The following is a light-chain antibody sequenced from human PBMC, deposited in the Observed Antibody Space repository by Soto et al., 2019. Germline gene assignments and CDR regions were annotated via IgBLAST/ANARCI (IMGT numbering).Light chain of an antibody. CDR1: QSVSSNY. CDR2: GAS. Sequence: EIVLTQSPGTLPLSPGERATLSCRASQSVSSNYLAWYQRKPGQAPSLLIYGASSRAIDILNRFSGSGSGTDFTLTITRLEPEDFAVYYCRQYGSSPPTFRQATKVEI. J-gene: IGKJ1*01. CDR3: RQYGSSPPT. V-gene: IGKV3-20*01.